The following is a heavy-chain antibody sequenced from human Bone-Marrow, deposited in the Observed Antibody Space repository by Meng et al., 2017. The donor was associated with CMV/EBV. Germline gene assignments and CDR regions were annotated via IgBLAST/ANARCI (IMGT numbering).Heavy chain of an antibody. J-gene: IGHJ5*02. Sequence: SVKVSCKASGYTFTGYYMHWVRQAPGQGLEWMGGIIPIFGTANYAQKFQGRVTITTDESTSTAYMELSSLRSEDTAVYYCARELQDWFDPWGQGTRVTGSS. CDR1: GYTFTGYY. V-gene: IGHV1-69*05. CDR3: ARELQDWFDP. D-gene: IGHD4-11*01. CDR2: IIPIFGTA.